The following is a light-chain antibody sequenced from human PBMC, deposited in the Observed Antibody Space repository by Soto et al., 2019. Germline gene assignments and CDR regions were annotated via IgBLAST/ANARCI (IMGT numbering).Light chain of an antibody. Sequence: QSVLTQPPSVSGAPVQRVTISCSGSSSNLGAGYDVQWYQQFPGTAPKLLIYANSARPSGVPDRFSGSKSGTSASLAITRLQAEDEADYYCQSYDISLHNYVFGTGTKVTVL. CDR3: QSYDISLHNYV. CDR2: ANS. J-gene: IGLJ1*01. V-gene: IGLV1-40*01. CDR1: SSNLGAGYD.